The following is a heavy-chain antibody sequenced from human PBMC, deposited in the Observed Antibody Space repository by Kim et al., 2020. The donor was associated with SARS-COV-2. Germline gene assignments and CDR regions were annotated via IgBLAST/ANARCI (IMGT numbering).Heavy chain of an antibody. CDR2: DDK. V-gene: IGHV2-5*01. Sequence: DDKRYSPSLKSRLTITKDTSKNQVVLTMTNMDPVDTATYYCAQERGGFDPWGQGTLVTVSS. J-gene: IGHJ5*02. CDR3: AQERGGFDP.